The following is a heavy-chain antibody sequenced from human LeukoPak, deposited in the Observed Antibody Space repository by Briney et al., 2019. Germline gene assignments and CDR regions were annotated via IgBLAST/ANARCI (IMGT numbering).Heavy chain of an antibody. D-gene: IGHD6-6*01. CDR3: ARVLNPGYSSSIDY. V-gene: IGHV1-2*06. Sequence: ASVKVSCKASGYTFTGYYMHWVRQAPGQGLEWMGRINPNSGGTNSAQKFQGRVTMTRDTSISTAYMELSRLRSDDTAVYYCARVLNPGYSSSIDYWGQGTLVTVSS. CDR2: INPNSGGT. J-gene: IGHJ4*02. CDR1: GYTFTGYY.